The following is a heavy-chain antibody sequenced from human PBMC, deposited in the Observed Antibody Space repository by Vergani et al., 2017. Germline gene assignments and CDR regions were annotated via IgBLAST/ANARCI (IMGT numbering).Heavy chain of an antibody. V-gene: IGHV1-69*17. CDR3: AREKYKGELLAALFDY. CDR2: IIPIFGIA. D-gene: IGHD1-26*01. J-gene: IGHJ4*02. CDR1: GGTFSSYA. Sequence: QVQLVQSGAEVKKPGSSVKVSCKASGGTFSSYAISWVRQAPGQGLEWMGGIIPIFGIANYAQKFQGRVTITADKSTSTAYMELSSLRSEDTAVYYCAREKYKGELLAALFDYWGQGTLVTVSS.